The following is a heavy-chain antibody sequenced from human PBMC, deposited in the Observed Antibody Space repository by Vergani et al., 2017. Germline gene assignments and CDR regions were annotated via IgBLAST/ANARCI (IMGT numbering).Heavy chain of an antibody. D-gene: IGHD1-26*01. J-gene: IGHJ6*02. CDR2: IIPILGIA. Sequence: QVQLVQSGAEVKKPGSSVKVSCKASGGTFSSYAISWVRQAPGQGLEWMGRIIPILGIANYAQTVQGRVTITADKSTSTAYMALSSLRSEDTAVYYCRVGATYYYGMDVWGQGTTVTGSS. CDR1: GGTFSSYA. CDR3: RVGATYYYGMDV. V-gene: IGHV1-69*04.